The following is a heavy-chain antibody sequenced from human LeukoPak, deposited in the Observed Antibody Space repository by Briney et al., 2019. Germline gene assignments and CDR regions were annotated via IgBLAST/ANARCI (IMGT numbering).Heavy chain of an antibody. Sequence: GASVKVSCKASGYTFTSYGISWVRQAPGQGLEWMGWISAYNGNTNYAQKFQGRVTMTRNTSISTAYMELSSLRSEDTALYYCARVSYGRAAPGTSQAYGYWGQGTLVTVSS. V-gene: IGHV1-18*01. CDR1: GYTFTSYG. CDR3: ARVSYGRAAPGTSQAYGY. D-gene: IGHD6-13*01. CDR2: ISAYNGNT. J-gene: IGHJ4*02.